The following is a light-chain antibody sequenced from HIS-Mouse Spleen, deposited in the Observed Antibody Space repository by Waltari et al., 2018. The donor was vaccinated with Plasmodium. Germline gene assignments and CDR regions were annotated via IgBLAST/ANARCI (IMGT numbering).Light chain of an antibody. CDR2: EDS. Sequence: SYELTQPPSVSVSPGQTARITCSGDALPNKYAYWYQQKSGQAPVLVIYEDSKRPSGIPERFSGASSGTMATLTIRGAQVEDEADYYCYSTDSSGNHRRVFGGGTKLTVL. V-gene: IGLV3-10*01. CDR1: ALPNKY. CDR3: YSTDSSGNHRRV. J-gene: IGLJ3*02.